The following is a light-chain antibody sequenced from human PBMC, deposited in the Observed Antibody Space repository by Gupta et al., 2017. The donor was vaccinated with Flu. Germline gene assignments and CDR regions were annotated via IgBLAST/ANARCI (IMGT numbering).Light chain of an antibody. CDR1: QNINTW. CDR3: QQYKSYPYT. J-gene: IGKJ2*01. V-gene: IGKV1-5*03. Sequence: PSTLSASVGDRVTITCRASQNINTWLAWYPQKLGKAPRLLIYKASSLGSGVPSRFSGSGSGTEFTLTINNLQPDDFATFYSQQYKSYPYTFGQGTKLEI. CDR2: KAS.